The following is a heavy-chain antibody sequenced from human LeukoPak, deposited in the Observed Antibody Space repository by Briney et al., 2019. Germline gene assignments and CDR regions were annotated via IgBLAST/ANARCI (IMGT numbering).Heavy chain of an antibody. CDR2: IYTSGST. CDR1: GGSINSYY. Sequence: PSETLSLTCTVSGGSINSYYWSWIRQPAGKGLEWIGRIYTSGSTNYNPSLKSRVTMSVDTSKNQFSLKLSSVTAADTAVYYCARDGGYDPLSWFDPWGQGTLVTVSS. D-gene: IGHD5-12*01. V-gene: IGHV4-4*07. J-gene: IGHJ5*02. CDR3: ARDGGYDPLSWFDP.